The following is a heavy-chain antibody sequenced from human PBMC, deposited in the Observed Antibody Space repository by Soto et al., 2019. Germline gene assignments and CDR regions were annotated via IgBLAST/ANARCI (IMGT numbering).Heavy chain of an antibody. CDR2: IIPIFGTA. D-gene: IGHD6-13*01. CDR3: ARDDIAAAGYAFDI. V-gene: IGHV1-69*12. CDR1: GGTFSSYA. Sequence: QVQLVQSGAEVKKPGSSVKVSCKASGGTFSSYAISWVRQAPGQGLEWMGGIIPIFGTANYAQKFQGRVTISADETTSTAYMGLRSRSSEDTAGDYCARDDIAAAGYAFDIWGQGTMVTVSS. J-gene: IGHJ3*02.